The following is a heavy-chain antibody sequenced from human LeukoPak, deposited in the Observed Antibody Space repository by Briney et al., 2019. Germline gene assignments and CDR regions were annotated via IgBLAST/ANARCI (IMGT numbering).Heavy chain of an antibody. CDR3: AELGIPMIGGV. D-gene: IGHD3-10*02. CDR1: GFTFCSYG. CDR2: ISYDGSNK. V-gene: IGHV3-30*18. J-gene: IGHJ6*04. Sequence: GGSLRLSCAASGFTFCSYGMHRVRQAPGKGLEWVAVISYDGSNKYYADSVKARFTISRDNSKNTLYLQINSQRAEDTAVYYCAELGIPMIGGVWGKGTTVTISS.